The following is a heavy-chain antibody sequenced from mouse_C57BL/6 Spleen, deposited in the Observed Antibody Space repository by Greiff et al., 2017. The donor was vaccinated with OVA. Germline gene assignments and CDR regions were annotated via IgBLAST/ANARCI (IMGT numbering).Heavy chain of an antibody. J-gene: IGHJ1*03. CDR2: FLPGSGST. D-gene: IGHD1-1*01. Sequence: VQLQQSGAELMKPGASVKLSCKATGYTFTGYWIAWVKQRPGHGLEWIGVFLPGSGSTNYNEKFKVKATFTADTSSNTAYMQLSSLTTEDSAIYYCARGGVYGSSPNGYFDDWGKGTTVTVAS. V-gene: IGHV1-9*01. CDR1: GYTFTGYW. CDR3: ARGGVYGSSPNGYFDD.